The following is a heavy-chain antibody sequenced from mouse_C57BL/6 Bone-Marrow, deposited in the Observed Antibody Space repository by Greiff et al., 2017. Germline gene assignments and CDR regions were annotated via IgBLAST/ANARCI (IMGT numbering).Heavy chain of an antibody. CDR3: ARHHAWLAY. Sequence: EVKLVESGGDLVKPGGSLKLSCAASGFTFSSYGMSWVRQTPGQRLEWVATISSGGSYTYYPDSVKGRFTLSRDNATNTLYLQMSSLKSEDTAMYYCARHHAWLAYWGQGTLVTVSA. V-gene: IGHV5-6*01. J-gene: IGHJ3*01. CDR1: GFTFSSYG. CDR2: ISSGGSYT.